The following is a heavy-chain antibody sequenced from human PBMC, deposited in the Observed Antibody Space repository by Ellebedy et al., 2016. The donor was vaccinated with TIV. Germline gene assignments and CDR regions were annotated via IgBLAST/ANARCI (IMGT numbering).Heavy chain of an antibody. CDR3: ARAPPSSGTLFY. CDR2: ISHRGSS. V-gene: IGHV4-39*07. J-gene: IGHJ4*02. CDR1: GGAINSNGYY. D-gene: IGHD3-10*01. Sequence: SETLSLTXTVSGGAINSNGYYWGWIRQPPGKGLEWIGSISHRGSSNYNPSLKSRVTISVDTSKNQFSLKLSSVTAADTAFYYCARAPPSSGTLFYWGQGTLVTVSS.